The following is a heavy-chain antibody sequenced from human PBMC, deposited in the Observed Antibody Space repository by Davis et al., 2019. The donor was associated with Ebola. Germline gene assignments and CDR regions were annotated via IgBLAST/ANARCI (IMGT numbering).Heavy chain of an antibody. J-gene: IGHJ4*02. CDR3: ARIGHGDPPDFDY. V-gene: IGHV1-18*01. CDR2: ISAYNGNT. CDR1: GYTFTSYG. Sequence: ASVKVSCKASGYTFTSYGISWVRQAPGQGLEWMGWISAYNGNTNYAQKFQGRVTMTRDTSTSTVYMELSSLRSEDTAVYYCARIGHGDPPDFDYWGQGTLVTVSS. D-gene: IGHD4-17*01.